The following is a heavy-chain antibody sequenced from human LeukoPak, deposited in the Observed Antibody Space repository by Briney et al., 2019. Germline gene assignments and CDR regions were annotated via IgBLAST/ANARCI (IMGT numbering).Heavy chain of an antibody. V-gene: IGHV3-49*04. CDR3: TRDSYFDWLYSDAFDI. CDR2: IRSKAYGGTT. CDR1: GFTFGDYA. D-gene: IGHD3-9*01. Sequence: GGSLRLPCTASGFTFGDYAMSWVRQAPGKGLEWVGFIRSKAYGGTTEYAASVKGRFTISRDDSKSIAYLRMNSLKTEDTAVYYCTRDSYFDWLYSDAFDIWGQGTMVTVSS. J-gene: IGHJ3*02.